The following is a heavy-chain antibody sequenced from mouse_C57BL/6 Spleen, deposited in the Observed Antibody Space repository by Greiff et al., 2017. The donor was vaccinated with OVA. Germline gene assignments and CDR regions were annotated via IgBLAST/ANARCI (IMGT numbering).Heavy chain of an antibody. CDR2: IYPGNSDT. D-gene: IGHD2-4*01. CDR1: GYTFTSYW. J-gene: IGHJ2*01. V-gene: IGHV1-5*01. Sequence: EVQLQQSGTVLARPGASVKMSCKTSGYTFTSYWMHWVKQRPGQGLEWIGAIYPGNSDTSYNQKFKGKAKLTAVTSASTAYMELSSLTNEDSAVYYCTGTTFYDYDGEYFDYWGQGTTLTVSS. CDR3: TGTTFYDYDGEYFDY.